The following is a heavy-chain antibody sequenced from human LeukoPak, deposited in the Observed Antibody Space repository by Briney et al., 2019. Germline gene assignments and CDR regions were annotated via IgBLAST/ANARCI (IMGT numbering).Heavy chain of an antibody. CDR1: GFTFSKYG. CDR3: AKRDAKISGSDSFDI. Sequence: GRSLRLSYAGSGFTFSKYGMHWVRQAPGKALEWVAVIWNDGSHENYADSVKGRFTISRDNSENTLYLQMSSLRAEDTAMYFCAKRDAKISGSDSFDIWGQGTMVTVSS. V-gene: IGHV3-33*06. CDR2: IWNDGSHE. J-gene: IGHJ3*02. D-gene: IGHD3-10*01.